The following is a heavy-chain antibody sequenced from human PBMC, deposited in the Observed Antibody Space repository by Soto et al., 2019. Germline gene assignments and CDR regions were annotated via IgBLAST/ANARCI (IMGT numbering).Heavy chain of an antibody. CDR3: ARGYCSSTSCYIWDNWFDP. V-gene: IGHV4-61*08. CDR1: GGSISSGGYY. Sequence: SETLSLTCTVSGGSISSGGYYWSWIRQPPGKGLEWIGYIYYSGRTNYNPSLKSRVTISVDTSKNQFSLKLSSVTAADTAVYYCARGYCSSTSCYIWDNWFDPWGQGTLVTVSS. J-gene: IGHJ5*02. CDR2: IYYSGRT. D-gene: IGHD2-2*02.